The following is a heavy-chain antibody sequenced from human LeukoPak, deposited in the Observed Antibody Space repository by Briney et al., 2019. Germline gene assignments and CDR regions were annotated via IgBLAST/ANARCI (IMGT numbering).Heavy chain of an antibody. CDR1: GDSVTSSSYH. Sequence: SETLSLTCPVSGDSVTSSSYHWGWIRQPPGEGLEWIGTVYYSGNTYYNPSLKTRLTLSIDASKNQVSLRLSTVTATDSAVYYCARLSGGNPGNFWGQGTLVTVSS. CDR3: ARLSGGNPGNF. V-gene: IGHV4-39*01. J-gene: IGHJ4*02. D-gene: IGHD3-10*01. CDR2: VYYSGNT.